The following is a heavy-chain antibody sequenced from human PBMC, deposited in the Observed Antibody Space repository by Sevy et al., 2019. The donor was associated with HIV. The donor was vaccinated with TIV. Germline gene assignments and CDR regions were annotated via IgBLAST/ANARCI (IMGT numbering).Heavy chain of an antibody. J-gene: IGHJ4*02. CDR1: GESVSSSY. CDR2: VDHSGGT. CDR3: ARGRSPKRLPLLYSGYDHMTAHFFDY. Sequence: SETLSLTCAVYGESVSSSYWTWIRQPPGGGLDWVGEVDHSGGTSYNPSLKSRATVSMDTSKRQFSLKLNSVTAADTAVYFCARGRSPKRLPLLYSGYDHMTAHFFDYWGQGALVTVSS. D-gene: IGHD5-12*01. V-gene: IGHV4-34*01.